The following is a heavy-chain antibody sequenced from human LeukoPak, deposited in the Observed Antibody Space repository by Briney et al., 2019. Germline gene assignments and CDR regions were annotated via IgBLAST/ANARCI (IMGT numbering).Heavy chain of an antibody. CDR2: IYYRGCT. CDR1: GGSISSSGCY. Sequence: SETLSLTCTVSGGSISSSGCYWSWIRQHPGKGLEGIVYIYYRGCTYYNPSLKSRVTTSVDPSKNQFSLKLSSVAAADTAVYYCARVGWPAAINYYYGMDVWGQGTTVTVSS. V-gene: IGHV4-31*03. D-gene: IGHD2-2*01. J-gene: IGHJ6*02. CDR3: ARVGWPAAINYYYGMDV.